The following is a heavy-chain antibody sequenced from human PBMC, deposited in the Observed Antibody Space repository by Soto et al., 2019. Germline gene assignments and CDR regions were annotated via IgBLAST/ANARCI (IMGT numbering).Heavy chain of an antibody. J-gene: IGHJ4*02. V-gene: IGHV4-31*03. CDR3: ARSRDYYGSGCIFDY. CDR2: IYYSGST. D-gene: IGHD3-10*01. CDR1: GGSISSGGYY. Sequence: PSETLSLTCTVSGGSISSGGYYWSWIRQHPGKGLEWIGYIYYSGSTYYNPSLKSRVTISVDTSKNQFSLKLSSVTAADTAVYYCARSRDYYGSGCIFDYWGQGTLVTVSS.